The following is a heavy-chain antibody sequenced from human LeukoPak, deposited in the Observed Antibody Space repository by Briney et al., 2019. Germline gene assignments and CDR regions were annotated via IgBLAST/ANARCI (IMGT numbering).Heavy chain of an antibody. D-gene: IGHD6-19*01. J-gene: IGHJ4*02. Sequence: GGSLRLSCADSGFTFSDYYMSWVRPAPGEGLEWVSYNSSSGSTIYYADSVKGRFTISRDNAKNSLYLQMNSLRAEDTAVYYCARDRGYSSGPNYWGQGTRVTVSS. V-gene: IGHV3-11*04. CDR3: ARDRGYSSGPNY. CDR2: NSSSGSTI. CDR1: GFTFSDYY.